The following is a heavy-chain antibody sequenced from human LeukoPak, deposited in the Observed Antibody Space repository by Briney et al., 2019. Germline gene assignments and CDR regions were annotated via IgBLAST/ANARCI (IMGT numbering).Heavy chain of an antibody. Sequence: GRSLRLSCAASGFTFSSYAMHWVRQAPGKGLEWVAVISYDGSNKYYADSVKGRFTISRDNSKNTLYLRMNSLRAEDTAVYYCARDRGYYGSGNDFRFDPWGQGTLVTVSS. V-gene: IGHV3-30*04. CDR1: GFTFSSYA. CDR2: ISYDGSNK. CDR3: ARDRGYYGSGNDFRFDP. J-gene: IGHJ5*02. D-gene: IGHD3-10*01.